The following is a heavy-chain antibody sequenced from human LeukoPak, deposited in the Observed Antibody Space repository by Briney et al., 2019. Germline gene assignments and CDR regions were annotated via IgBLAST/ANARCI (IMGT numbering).Heavy chain of an antibody. CDR1: GYTFSSYY. CDR3: ARASHSDYGFYYYYMDV. J-gene: IGHJ6*03. Sequence: ASVKVSCKASGYTFSSYYIHWVRQAPGQGLEWVGIINPGGGSTSYAQNFQGRVTMTRDMSTSTVYMELSSLRSEDTAVYYCARASHSDYGFYYYYMDVWGKGTTVTVSS. D-gene: IGHD4-17*01. CDR2: INPGGGST. V-gene: IGHV1-46*01.